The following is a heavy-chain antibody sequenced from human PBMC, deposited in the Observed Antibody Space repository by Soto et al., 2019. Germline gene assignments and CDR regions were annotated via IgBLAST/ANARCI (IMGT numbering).Heavy chain of an antibody. D-gene: IGHD7-27*01. V-gene: IGHV6-1*01. CDR2: TYYRSKCYN. Sequence: QVQLQQSGPGLVKPSQTLSLTCAISGDSVSSNSAAWNWIRQSPSRGLEWLARTYYRSKCYNDYAVAVQSRKPLTPATSKNQFSLQRNSVPPEERAVYYCVRGGTRRNWGHVPDWYFDLWGRGTLVTGS. J-gene: IGHJ2*01. CDR1: GDSVSSNSAA. CDR3: VRGGTRRNWGHVPDWYFDL.